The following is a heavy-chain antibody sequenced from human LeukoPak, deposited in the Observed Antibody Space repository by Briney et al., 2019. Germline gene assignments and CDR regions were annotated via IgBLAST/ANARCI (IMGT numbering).Heavy chain of an antibody. D-gene: IGHD1-7*01. CDR2: ISVVGGST. J-gene: IGHJ4*02. CDR1: GCNINTYY. Sequence: GGSLRLSCAASGCNINTYYMSWIRQPPGKGLEWVSAISVVGGSTYYADSVKGRFTSSRDNSKNMLYLQMNSLRAEDTAVYYREIGGWNWFWGQGTLVTVSS. CDR3: EIGGWNWF. V-gene: IGHV3-23*01.